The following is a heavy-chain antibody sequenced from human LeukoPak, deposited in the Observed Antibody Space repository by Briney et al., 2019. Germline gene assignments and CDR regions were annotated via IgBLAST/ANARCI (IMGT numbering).Heavy chain of an antibody. Sequence: SETLSLTCTVSGASISSNYWSWIRQPPGKGLEWIGYIYYSGSTNYNPSLKSRVTISVDTSKNQFSLNLSSVTAADTAVYYCARHGSGGGAFDIWGQGTMVTVSS. CDR3: ARHGSGGGAFDI. D-gene: IGHD3-16*01. CDR1: GASISSNY. V-gene: IGHV4-59*08. CDR2: IYYSGST. J-gene: IGHJ3*02.